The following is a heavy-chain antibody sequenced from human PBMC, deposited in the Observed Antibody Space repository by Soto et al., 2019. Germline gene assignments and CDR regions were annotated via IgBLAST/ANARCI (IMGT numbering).Heavy chain of an antibody. D-gene: IGHD3-10*01. CDR2: ISSSGTYI. CDR1: GFTFNDYS. Sequence: SCEASGFTFNDYSMDWVRQAPEKGLEWVSSISSSGTYIYYADSVKGRFAISRDNANNVMYLQMDTLRAEDTAVYYCVRAGHVFDVHYYGMDLWAKGPRSPSP. V-gene: IGHV3-21*01. CDR3: VRAGHVFDVHYYGMDL. J-gene: IGHJ6*02.